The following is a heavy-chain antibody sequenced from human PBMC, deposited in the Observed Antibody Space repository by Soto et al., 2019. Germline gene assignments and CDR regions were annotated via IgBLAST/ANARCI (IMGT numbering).Heavy chain of an antibody. V-gene: IGHV1-24*01. CDR1: GYTLTELS. Sequence: ASLKVSCKVSGYTLTELSMHWVRQAPGKGLEWMGGFDPEDGETIYAQKFQGRVTMTEDTSTDTAYMELSSLRSEDTAVYYCARAVATSITFGHWGRGTLVTVSS. CDR3: ARAVATSITFGH. J-gene: IGHJ4*02. D-gene: IGHD5-12*01. CDR2: FDPEDGET.